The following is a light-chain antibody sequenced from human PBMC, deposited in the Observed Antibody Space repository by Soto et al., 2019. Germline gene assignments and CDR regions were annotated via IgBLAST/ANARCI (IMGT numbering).Light chain of an antibody. Sequence: EIVLTQSPATLSLFPGERATLSCRASQSVGGSLAWYPQTPGQAPRLLLYDTSSRATGIPARFSGSGSGTDFTLTISSLEPEDFAVYDCQQRSNWITVGQGTRLE. CDR3: QQRSNWIT. V-gene: IGKV3-11*01. CDR2: DTS. CDR1: QSVGGS. J-gene: IGKJ5*01.